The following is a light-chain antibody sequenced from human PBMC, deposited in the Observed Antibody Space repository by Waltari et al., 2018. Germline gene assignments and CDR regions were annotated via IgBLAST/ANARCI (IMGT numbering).Light chain of an antibody. CDR3: MLSYAGAVV. CDR1: PGPVISSRY. V-gene: IGLV7-46*01. CDR2: DAI. J-gene: IGLJ2*01. Sequence: QAVVTQEPSLTVSPGGTVTLTCGSSPGPVISSRYPHWFQQKPGPAPRSLVYDAIYRRSWTPARFAGSLLGDKAALTLSGAQPEDEADYYCMLSYAGAVVFGGGTKLTVL.